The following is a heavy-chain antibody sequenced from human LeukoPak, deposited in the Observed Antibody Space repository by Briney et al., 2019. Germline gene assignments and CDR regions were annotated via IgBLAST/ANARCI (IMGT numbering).Heavy chain of an antibody. CDR1: GYTFTSYY. CDR3: ATYSSGWYDGDNDAFDI. V-gene: IGHV1-46*01. CDR2: INPSGGST. Sequence: GASVKVSRKASGYTFTSYYMHWVRQAPGQGLEWMGIINPSGGSTSYAQKFQGRVTMTRDTSTSTVYMELSSLRSEDTAVYYCATYSSGWYDGDNDAFDIWGQGTMVTVSS. J-gene: IGHJ3*02. D-gene: IGHD6-19*01.